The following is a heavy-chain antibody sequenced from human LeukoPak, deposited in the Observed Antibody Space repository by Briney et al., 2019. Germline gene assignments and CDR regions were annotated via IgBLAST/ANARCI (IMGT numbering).Heavy chain of an antibody. CDR2: VSSNGGRT. V-gene: IGHV3-64D*06. Sequence: GGSLRLSCSASGFTFSSYAVHWVRQAPGKGLEYVSGVSSNGGRTYHADSVKGRFTISRDNSKNTLDLQMSSLRAEDTAVYYSVKSIGSSTWYVNFDYWGQGILVTVSS. J-gene: IGHJ4*02. CDR1: GFTFSSYA. CDR3: VKSIGSSTWYVNFDY. D-gene: IGHD6-13*01.